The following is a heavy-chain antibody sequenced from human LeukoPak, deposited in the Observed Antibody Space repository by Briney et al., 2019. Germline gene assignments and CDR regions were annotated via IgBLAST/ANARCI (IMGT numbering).Heavy chain of an antibody. CDR1: GGSISSYY. CDR2: IYYSGST. V-gene: IGHV4-59*01. Sequence: SETLSLTCTVSGGSISSYYWSWIRQPPGKGLEWIGYIYYSGSTNYNPSLKSRVTTSVDTSKNQFSLKLSSVTAADTAVYYCARKRASLDYWGQGTLVTVSS. J-gene: IGHJ4*02. D-gene: IGHD6-25*01. CDR3: ARKRASLDY.